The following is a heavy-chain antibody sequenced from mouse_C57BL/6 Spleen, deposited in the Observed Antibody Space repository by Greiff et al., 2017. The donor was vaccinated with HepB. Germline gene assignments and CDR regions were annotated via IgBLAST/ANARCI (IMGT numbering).Heavy chain of an antibody. CDR2: INPSTGGT. CDR1: GYSFTGYY. Sequence: EVQVVESGPELVKPGASVKISCKASGYSFTGYYMNWVKQSPEKSLEWIGEINPSTGGTTYNQKFKAKATLTVDKSSSTAYMQLKSLTSEDSAVYYCARYYYGSSYRYAMDYWGQGTSVTVSS. CDR3: ARYYYGSSYRYAMDY. J-gene: IGHJ4*01. V-gene: IGHV1-42*01. D-gene: IGHD1-1*01.